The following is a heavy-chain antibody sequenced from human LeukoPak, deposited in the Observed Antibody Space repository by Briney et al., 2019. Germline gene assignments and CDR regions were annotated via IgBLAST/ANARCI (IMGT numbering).Heavy chain of an antibody. J-gene: IGHJ6*02. CDR3: ARDTVVVPAAIRNYYYYYGMDV. Sequence: GGSLRLSCAASEFIFSTYWMSWVRQAPGKGLEWVANIKEDGSESHYVDSVKGRFTISRDNAKNSLYLQMNSLRAEDTAVYYCARDTVVVPAAIRNYYYYYGMDVWAKGPRSPSP. V-gene: IGHV3-7*01. D-gene: IGHD2-2*01. CDR1: EFIFSTYW. CDR2: IKEDGSES.